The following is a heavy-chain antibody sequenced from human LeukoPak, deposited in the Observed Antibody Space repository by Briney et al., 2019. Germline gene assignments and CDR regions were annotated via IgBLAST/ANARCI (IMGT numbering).Heavy chain of an antibody. CDR2: INPNSGGT. CDR1: GYTFTGYY. CDR3: AREYYDSSGYYYYYYGMDV. D-gene: IGHD3-22*01. Sequence: ASVKVSCKASGYTFTGYYMHWVRQAPGQGLGWMGWINPNSGGTNYAQKFQGRVTMTRDTSISTAYMELSRLRSDDTAVYYCAREYYDSSGYYYYYYGMDVWGQGTTVTVSS. J-gene: IGHJ6*02. V-gene: IGHV1-2*02.